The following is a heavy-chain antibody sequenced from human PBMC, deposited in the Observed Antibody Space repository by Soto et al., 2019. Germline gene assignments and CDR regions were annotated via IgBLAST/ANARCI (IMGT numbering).Heavy chain of an antibody. CDR2: ISYDGSNK. CDR3: AKDGRRTMVLFAY. CDR1: GFTFSSYG. D-gene: IGHD3-10*01. J-gene: IGHJ4*02. V-gene: IGHV3-30*18. Sequence: QVQLVESGGGVVQPGRSLRLSCAASGFTFSSYGMHWVSQAPGKGLEWVAVISYDGSNKYYADSVKGRFTISRDNSKNTLYLQMNSLSAEDTAVYYCAKDGRRTMVLFAYWGQGTLVTVSS.